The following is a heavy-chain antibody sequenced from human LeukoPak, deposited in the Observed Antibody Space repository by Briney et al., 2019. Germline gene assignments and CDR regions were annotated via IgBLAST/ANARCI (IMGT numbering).Heavy chain of an antibody. J-gene: IGHJ4*02. Sequence: ASVKVSCKASGGTFSSYAISWVRQAPGQGLEWMGGIIPIFGTANYAQKFQGRVTITADESTSTAYMELSGLRSEDTAVYYCARHHPGYSSGWYFDYWGQGTLVTVSS. CDR3: ARHHPGYSSGWYFDY. D-gene: IGHD6-19*01. V-gene: IGHV1-69*13. CDR2: IIPIFGTA. CDR1: GGTFSSYA.